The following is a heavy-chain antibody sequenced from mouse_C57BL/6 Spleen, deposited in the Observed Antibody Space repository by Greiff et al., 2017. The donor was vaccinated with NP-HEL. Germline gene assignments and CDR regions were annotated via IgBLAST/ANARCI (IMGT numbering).Heavy chain of an antibody. CDR1: GYTFTDYY. D-gene: IGHD2-1*01. Sequence: VQLQQSGPELVKPGASVKISCKASGYTFTDYYMNWVKQSHGKSLEWIGDINPNNGGTSYNQKFKGKATLTVDKSSSTAYMELRSLTSEDSAVYYCARRPLLRYFDVWGTGTTVTVSS. J-gene: IGHJ1*03. V-gene: IGHV1-26*01. CDR3: ARRPLLRYFDV. CDR2: INPNNGGT.